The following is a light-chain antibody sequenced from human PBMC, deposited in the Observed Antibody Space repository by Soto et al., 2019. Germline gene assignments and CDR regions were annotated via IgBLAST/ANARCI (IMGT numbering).Light chain of an antibody. V-gene: IGLV1-40*01. CDR2: GNS. CDR1: SSNIGAGYD. CDR3: QSNDSSLRGV. J-gene: IGLJ3*02. Sequence: QPVLTQPPSVSGAPGQRVTISCTGSSSNIGAGYDVHWYQQFPGTAPKLLIYGNSNRPSGVPDRFSGSKSGTSASLAITGLQAEDEADYYCQSNDSSLRGVFGGGTKVTVL.